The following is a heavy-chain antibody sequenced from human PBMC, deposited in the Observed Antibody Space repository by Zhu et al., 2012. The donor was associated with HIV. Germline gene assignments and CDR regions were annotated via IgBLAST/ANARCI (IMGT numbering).Heavy chain of an antibody. V-gene: IGHV4-39*01. CDR1: GGSISSSSYY. CDR2: IYYSGST. D-gene: IGHD1-26*01. CDR3: ARYDSGSYRAFDI. J-gene: IGHJ3*02. Sequence: QVQLQESGPGLVKPSETLSLTCTVSGGSISSSSYYWGWIRQPPGKGLEWIGSIYYSGSTYYNPSLKSRVTISVDTSKNQFSLKLSSVTAADTAVYYCARYDSGSYRAFDIWGQGTMVTVSS.